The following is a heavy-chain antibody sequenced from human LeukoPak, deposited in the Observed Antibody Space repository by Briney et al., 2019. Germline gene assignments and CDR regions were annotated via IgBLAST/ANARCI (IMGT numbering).Heavy chain of an antibody. J-gene: IGHJ5*02. D-gene: IGHD7-27*01. V-gene: IGHV4-39*01. CDR1: GGSITTKDYY. CDR2: VYYSGST. Sequence: TSETLSLTCTVSGGSITTKDYYWAWIRQPPGRGLEWIGTVYYSGSTYYSPSLNSRVTVSLDTSKNQFSLKLTSVTAADTAVYYCARHPGAYWFDPWGQRTLVTVSS. CDR3: ARHPGAYWFDP.